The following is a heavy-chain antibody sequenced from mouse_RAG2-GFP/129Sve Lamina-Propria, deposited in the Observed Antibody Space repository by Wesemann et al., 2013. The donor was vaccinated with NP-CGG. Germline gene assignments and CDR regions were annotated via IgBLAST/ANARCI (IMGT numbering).Heavy chain of an antibody. D-gene: IGHD2-4*01. V-gene: IGHV3-6*01. CDR3: ARFGDYAVAY. CDR1: GYSITSGYY. CDR2: ISYDGSN. Sequence: DVQLQESGPGLVKPSQSLSLTCSVTGYSITSGYYWNWIRQFPGNKLEWMGYISYDGSNNYNPSLKNRISITRDTSKNQFFLKLNSVTTEDTATYYCARFGDYAVAYWGQGTLVTVSA. J-gene: IGHJ3*01.